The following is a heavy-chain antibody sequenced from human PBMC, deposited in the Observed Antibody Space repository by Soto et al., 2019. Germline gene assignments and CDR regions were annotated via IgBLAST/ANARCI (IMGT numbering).Heavy chain of an antibody. CDR3: ARVVTIFGVVIIGYYYYMDV. V-gene: IGHV1-18*01. CDR1: GYTFTSYG. Sequence: GASVKVSCKASGYTFTSYGISWVRQAPGQGREWMGWISAYNGNTNYAQKLQGRVTMTTDTSTRTAYMELRSLRSDDTAVYYCARVVTIFGVVIIGYYYYMDVWGKGTTVTVSS. J-gene: IGHJ6*03. D-gene: IGHD3-3*01. CDR2: ISAYNGNT.